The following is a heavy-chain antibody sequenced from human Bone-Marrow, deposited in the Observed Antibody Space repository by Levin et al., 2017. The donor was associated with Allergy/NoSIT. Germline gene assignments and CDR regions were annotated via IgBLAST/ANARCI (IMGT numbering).Heavy chain of an antibody. Sequence: SVKGEGKEEGERVTSWGRSGVRQAPGQGREGRGWISAYNGNRNSSPPFPDRVTMTTDTSTSTTYLELRSLRFDDTAVYYCARDLGDGYNTWFDYWGQGTLVTVFS. CDR2: ISAYNGNR. CDR1: GERVTSWG. V-gene: IGHV1-18*01. J-gene: IGHJ4*02. D-gene: IGHD5-24*01. CDR3: ARDLGDGYNTWFDY.